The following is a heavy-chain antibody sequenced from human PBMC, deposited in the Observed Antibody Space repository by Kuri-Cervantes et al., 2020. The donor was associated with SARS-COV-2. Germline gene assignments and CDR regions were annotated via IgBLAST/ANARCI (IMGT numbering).Heavy chain of an antibody. CDR1: GVTFSCYY. CDR2: INHSGST. D-gene: IGHD2-2*01. Sequence: ESLKISCAGFGVTFSCYYWGWVRQSPGKGLEWIGKINHSGSTNYNPSLSSRVTISVDMSKNQFSLRLSSVTAADTAMYYCARGREGVVSATILELGDFLYFSMDAWGKGTSVTVSS. J-gene: IGHJ6*03. V-gene: IGHV4-34*01. CDR3: ARGREGVVSATILELGDFLYFSMDA.